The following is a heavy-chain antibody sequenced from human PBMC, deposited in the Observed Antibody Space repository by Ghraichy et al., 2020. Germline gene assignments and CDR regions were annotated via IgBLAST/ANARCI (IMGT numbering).Heavy chain of an antibody. D-gene: IGHD1-26*01. CDR3: ARDIPFGELLVGTDY. CDR1: GGSISSSSYY. Sequence: ETLSLTCTVSGGSISSSSYYWGWIRQPPGKGLEWIGSIYYSGSTYYNPSLKSRVTISVDTSKNQFSLKLSSVTAADTAVYYCARDIPFGELLVGTDYWGQGTLVTVSS. J-gene: IGHJ4*02. V-gene: IGHV4-39*02. CDR2: IYYSGST.